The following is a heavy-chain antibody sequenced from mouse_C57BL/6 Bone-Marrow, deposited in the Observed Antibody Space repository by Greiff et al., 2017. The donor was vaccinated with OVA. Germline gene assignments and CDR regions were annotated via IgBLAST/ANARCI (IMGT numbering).Heavy chain of an antibody. CDR3: AKLRGGGEYYAMDY. CDR2: IHPNSGST. V-gene: IGHV1-64*01. CDR1: GYTFTSYW. Sequence: QVQLQQSGAELVKPGASVKLSCKASGYTFTSYWMHWVKQRPGQGLEWIGMIHPNSGSTNYNEKFKSKATLTVDKSSSTAYMQLSSLTSEDSAVYYCAKLRGGGEYYAMDYWGQGTSVTVSS. D-gene: IGHD1-1*01. J-gene: IGHJ4*01.